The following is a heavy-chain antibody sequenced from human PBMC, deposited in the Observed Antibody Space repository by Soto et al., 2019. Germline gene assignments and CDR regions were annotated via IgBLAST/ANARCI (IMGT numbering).Heavy chain of an antibody. J-gene: IGHJ6*02. Sequence: PSETLSLTCPVSGCYISSGCYYWSWIRQHPGKGLEWIGYIYYSGSTYYNPSLKSRVTISVDTSKNQFSLKLSSVTAADTAVYYCARLRYFDGLYGMDVWGQGTTVTVSS. V-gene: IGHV4-31*03. D-gene: IGHD3-9*01. CDR2: IYYSGST. CDR1: GCYISSGCYY. CDR3: ARLRYFDGLYGMDV.